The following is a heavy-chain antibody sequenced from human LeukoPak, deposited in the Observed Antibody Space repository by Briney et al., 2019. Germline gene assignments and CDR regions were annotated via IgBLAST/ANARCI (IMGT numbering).Heavy chain of an antibody. Sequence: KSSETLSLTCTVSGGFISSSSYYRGWIRQPPGKGLEWIGSIYYSGSTYYNPSLKSRVTISVDTSKNQFSLKLSSVTAADTAVYYLARFIIPGGHFDYWGKETWSPSPQ. CDR1: GGFISSSSYY. V-gene: IGHV4-39*07. CDR3: ARFIIPGGHFDY. J-gene: IGHJ4*01. D-gene: IGHD3-3*01. CDR2: IYYSGST.